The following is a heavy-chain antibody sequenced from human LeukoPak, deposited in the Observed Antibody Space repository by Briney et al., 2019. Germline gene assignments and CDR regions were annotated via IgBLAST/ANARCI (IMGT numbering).Heavy chain of an antibody. D-gene: IGHD3-16*01. CDR1: GFTFSSYA. CDR3: AKEKLGYYYYGMDV. J-gene: IGHJ6*02. Sequence: GGSLRLSCAASGFTFSSYAVSWVRQAPGKGLEWVSAISGSGGSTYYADSVKGRFTISRDNSKNTLYLQMNSLRAEDTAVYYCAKEKLGYYYYGMDVWGQGTTVTVSS. CDR2: ISGSGGST. V-gene: IGHV3-23*01.